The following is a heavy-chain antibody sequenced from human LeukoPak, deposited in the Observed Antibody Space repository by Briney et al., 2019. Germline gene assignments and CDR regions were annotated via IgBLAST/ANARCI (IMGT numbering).Heavy chain of an antibody. Sequence: SETLSLTCTVSGGSISSANYYWDWIRQPPGKGLEWIGSIYYSGSTYYNPSLRSRVTISIDTSKNQFSLKLISVTAADTAVYYCARDTLVWGRPGYFDYRGQGTQVTVSS. CDR3: ARDTLVWGRPGYFDY. CDR1: GGSISSANYY. D-gene: IGHD3-3*01. V-gene: IGHV4-39*07. J-gene: IGHJ4*02. CDR2: IYYSGST.